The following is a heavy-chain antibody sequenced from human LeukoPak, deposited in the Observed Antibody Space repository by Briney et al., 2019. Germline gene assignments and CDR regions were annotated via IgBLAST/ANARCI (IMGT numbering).Heavy chain of an antibody. CDR3: AGYNCSSTRCYTGGFDY. CDR1: GFTFSSYA. Sequence: GGSLRLSCAASGFTFSSYAMSWVRQAPGKGLEWVSAISASGSSTYYADSVKGRFTISRDSSKNTLYLQMNSLRAEDTAVYYCAGYNCSSTRCYTGGFDYWGQGTLVTVSS. J-gene: IGHJ4*02. D-gene: IGHD2-2*02. V-gene: IGHV3-23*01. CDR2: ISASGSST.